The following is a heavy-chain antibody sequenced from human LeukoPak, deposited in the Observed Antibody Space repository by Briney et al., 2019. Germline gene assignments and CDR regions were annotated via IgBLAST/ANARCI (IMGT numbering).Heavy chain of an antibody. CDR1: GYRFTEYW. CDR2: VYPSNSET. V-gene: IGHV5-51*01. Sequence: GESLKISCKGSGYRFTEYWIAWVRQMPGKGLEWXGXVYPSNSETRYSPSFQGQVTISADKSISTAYLQWSSLEASDTAMYFCARHRYSGSDTQGFDSWGQGTLVTVSS. D-gene: IGHD5-12*01. CDR3: ARHRYSGSDTQGFDS. J-gene: IGHJ4*02.